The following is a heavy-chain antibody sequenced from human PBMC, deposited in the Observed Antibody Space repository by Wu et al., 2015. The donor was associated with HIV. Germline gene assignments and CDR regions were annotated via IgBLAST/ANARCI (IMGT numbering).Heavy chain of an antibody. V-gene: IGHV1-46*01. D-gene: IGHD3-22*01. CDR3: ARERVDYNSGGYRAHRGYYFDY. J-gene: IGHJ4*02. CDR1: GYTFTNYG. CDR2: INPRTDST. Sequence: QVQLVQSGAEVEKPGASVKVSCKASGYTFTNYGISWVRQAPGQGPEWMGVINPRTDSTTYAQPFEGRFTMTRDTSKNTVYMELSSLRSEDTARYYCARERVDYNSGGYRAHRGYYFDYWGQGTLVIVSS.